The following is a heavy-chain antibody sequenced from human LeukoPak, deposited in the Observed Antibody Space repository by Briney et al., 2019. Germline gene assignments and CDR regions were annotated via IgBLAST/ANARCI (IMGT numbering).Heavy chain of an antibody. V-gene: IGHV4-4*07. CDR1: GGSISSYY. CDR2: IYTNGST. CDR3: ARDGGFGNDY. D-gene: IGHD2-15*01. Sequence: SETLSLTCTVSGGSISSYYWSWIRQPAGKELGWIGRIYTNGSTNYNPSLKSRVTMSVDTSKNQFSLKLSSVTAADTAVYYCARDGGFGNDYWGQGTLVTVSS. J-gene: IGHJ4*02.